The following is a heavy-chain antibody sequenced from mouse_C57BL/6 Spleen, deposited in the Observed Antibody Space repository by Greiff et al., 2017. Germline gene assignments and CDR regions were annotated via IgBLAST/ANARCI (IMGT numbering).Heavy chain of an antibody. V-gene: IGHV1-26*01. CDR2: INPNNGGT. D-gene: IGHD2-4*01. J-gene: IGHJ2*01. CDR1: GYTFTDYY. Sequence: EVQLQQSGPELVKPGASVKISCKASGYTFTDYYMNWVKQSHGKSLEWIGDINPNNGGTSYNQKFKGKATLTVDKSSSTAYMELRSLTSEDSAVYYCASSWDYHFDYWGQGTTLTGSS. CDR3: ASSWDYHFDY.